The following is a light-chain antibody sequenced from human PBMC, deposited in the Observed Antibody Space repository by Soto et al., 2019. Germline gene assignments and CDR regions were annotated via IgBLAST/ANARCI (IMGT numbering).Light chain of an antibody. CDR2: EVT. CDR3: SSHAGINNVV. V-gene: IGLV2-8*01. J-gene: IGLJ3*02. CDR1: SSDVGGYNY. Sequence: QSALTQPPSASGSPGQSVAISCTGTSSDVGGYNYVSWYQQHPGKVPKLIIYEVTKRPSGVPDRFPGSKSGNTASLTVSGLQADDEADYYCSSHAGINNVVFGGGTKLTVL.